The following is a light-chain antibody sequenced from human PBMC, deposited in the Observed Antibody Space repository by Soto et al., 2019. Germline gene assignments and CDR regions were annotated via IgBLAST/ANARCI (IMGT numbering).Light chain of an antibody. V-gene: IGKV3-11*01. CDR1: QTVTTY. J-gene: IGKJ1*01. CDR2: DAS. CDR3: QQRSKRLRK. Sequence: EIVVTQSPATLSLSPAERATLSCRASQTVTTYLAWYQQKPGQAPRLLIYDASNRATGIPARFSGSGSGTDYSLTISCRQPADFAVYYCQQRSKRLRKFGQGTKVDIK.